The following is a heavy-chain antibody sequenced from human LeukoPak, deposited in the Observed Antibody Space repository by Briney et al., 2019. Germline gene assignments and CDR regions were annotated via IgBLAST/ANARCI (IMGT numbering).Heavy chain of an antibody. CDR3: AKALYGGHDY. D-gene: IGHD4-23*01. CDR2: ISGSGAST. CDR1: GFTFSSYA. V-gene: IGHV3-23*01. Sequence: GGSLRLSCAASGFTFSSYAMSWVRQTPGKGLEWVSAISGSGASTYYADSVKGRFTISRDNSKNTLSLQMNSLRAEDTAVYYCAKALYGGHDYWGQGTLVTVSS. J-gene: IGHJ4*02.